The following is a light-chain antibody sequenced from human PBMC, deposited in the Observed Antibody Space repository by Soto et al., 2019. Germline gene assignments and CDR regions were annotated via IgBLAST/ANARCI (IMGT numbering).Light chain of an antibody. CDR2: HTS. V-gene: IGKV3-20*01. Sequence: EIVLTQSPGTLSLSPGEKATLSCRASQSVSSSYLAWYQQKPGQAPRLLIYHTSNRATGIPDRFSGSGSGKDFSLTISKLETEEREVYCCQSYGSSAFDTFGQGSKLENK. J-gene: IGKJ2*01. CDR1: QSVSSSY. CDR3: QSYGSSAFDT.